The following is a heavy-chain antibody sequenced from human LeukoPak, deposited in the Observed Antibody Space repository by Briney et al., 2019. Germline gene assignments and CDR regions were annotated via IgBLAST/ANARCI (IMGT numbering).Heavy chain of an antibody. V-gene: IGHV3-30-3*02. CDR3: AEGALYYYDSSGYYSPGY. D-gene: IGHD3-22*01. Sequence: PGGSLRLSCAASGFTFSSYAMHWVRQAPGKGLEWVAVISYDGSNKYYADSVKGRFTISRDNSKNTLYLQMNSLRAEDTAVYYCAEGALYYYDSSGYYSPGYWGQGTLVTVSS. CDR2: ISYDGSNK. CDR1: GFTFSSYA. J-gene: IGHJ4*02.